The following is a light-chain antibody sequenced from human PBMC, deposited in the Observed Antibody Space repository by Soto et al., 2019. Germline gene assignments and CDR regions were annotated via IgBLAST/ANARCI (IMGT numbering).Light chain of an antibody. CDR3: QQYYSYWT. CDR1: QSISSL. Sequence: DIQMTQSPSTLSASVGDRVTITCRASQSISSLLVWYQQKPGKAPKLLIYKASSLESGVPSRFSGSGSGTEFTLTISSLQPVDFATYYCQQYYSYWTFGQGTKVEIK. J-gene: IGKJ1*01. V-gene: IGKV1-5*03. CDR2: KAS.